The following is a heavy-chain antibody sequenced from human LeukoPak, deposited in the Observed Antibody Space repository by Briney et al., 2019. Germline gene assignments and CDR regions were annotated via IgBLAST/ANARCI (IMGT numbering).Heavy chain of an antibody. Sequence: SETLSLTCTVSGGSISSGSYYWSWIRQPAGKGLEWIGRIYTSGSTNYNPSLKSRVTVSVDTSKNQFSLKLSSVTAADTAVYYCARHRTLRYFDWLNYWGQGTLVTVSS. D-gene: IGHD3-9*01. J-gene: IGHJ4*02. CDR2: IYTSGST. CDR1: GGSISSGSYY. CDR3: ARHRTLRYFDWLNY. V-gene: IGHV4-61*02.